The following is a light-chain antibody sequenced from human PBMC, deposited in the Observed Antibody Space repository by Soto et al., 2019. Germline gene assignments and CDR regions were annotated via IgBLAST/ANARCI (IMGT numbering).Light chain of an antibody. CDR3: QQYGTSPLT. Sequence: EVVLPQSPGTLSMSPGDRATLSCRASKRVPGSDVAWYQQKPGQAPRLLIYDVSSRATGTPERFSGSGSGTDFTLNIGRLEPEDFAVYYCQQYGTSPLTFGGGTKVEIK. J-gene: IGKJ4*01. CDR1: KRVPGSD. V-gene: IGKV3-20*01. CDR2: DVS.